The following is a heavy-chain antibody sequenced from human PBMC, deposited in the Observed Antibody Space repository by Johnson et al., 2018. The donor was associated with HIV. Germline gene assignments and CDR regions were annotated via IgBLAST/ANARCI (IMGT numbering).Heavy chain of an antibody. CDR3: AKDRSMDDAFDI. Sequence: HVQLVESGGGVVQPGRSLRLSCAASGFTFRSYGMHWVRQAPGKGLAWVAVIWYDGTNKYYADSVQGRFNISRDNSKNTQYLQMNSLRAEDTAVYYSAKDRSMDDAFDIWGRGTMVTVSS. V-gene: IGHV3-33*06. J-gene: IGHJ3*02. CDR1: GFTFRSYG. D-gene: IGHD1-26*01. CDR2: IWYDGTNK.